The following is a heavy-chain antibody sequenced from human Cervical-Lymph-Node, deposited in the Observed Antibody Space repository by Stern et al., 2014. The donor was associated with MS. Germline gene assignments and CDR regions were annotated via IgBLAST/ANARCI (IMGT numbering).Heavy chain of an antibody. D-gene: IGHD1-14*01. J-gene: IGHJ3*02. CDR1: GYSFNTSW. CDR2: IYGDDSDT. CDR3: ARHLQISGFSAFDI. V-gene: IGHV5-51*01. Sequence: VQLVQSRADVKKPGESLKISCKGSGYSFNTSWIDWVRQMPGKGLEWMGIIYGDDSDTRYSPSFQGQVTISADKSINTAYLQWSSLKASDTAMYYCARHLQISGFSAFDIWGQGTMVTVSS.